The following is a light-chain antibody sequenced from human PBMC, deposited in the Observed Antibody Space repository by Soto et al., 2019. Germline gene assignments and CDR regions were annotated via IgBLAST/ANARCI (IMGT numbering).Light chain of an antibody. J-gene: IGLJ2*01. Sequence: QSVLTQPPSVSGSPGQSVAISCTGTSSDVGSYNRVSWYQQPPGTAPKLMIYEVSNRPSGVPDRFSGSKSGNTASLTISGLQAEDEADYYCSSYTSSGTRVFGGGTKVTVL. CDR3: SSYTSSGTRV. V-gene: IGLV2-18*02. CDR2: EVS. CDR1: SSDVGSYNR.